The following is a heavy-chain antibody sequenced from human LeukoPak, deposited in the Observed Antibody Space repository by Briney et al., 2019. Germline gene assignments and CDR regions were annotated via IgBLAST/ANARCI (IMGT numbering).Heavy chain of an antibody. D-gene: IGHD2-21*02. CDR2: INPSGGST. CDR1: GYTFTSYG. Sequence: ASVKVSCKASGYTFTSYGISWVRQAPGQGLEWMGIINPSGGSTSYAQKFQGRVTMTRDTSTSTVYMELSSLRSEDTAVYYCATAGKGAYCGGDCYSHWGQGTLVTVSS. V-gene: IGHV1-46*01. CDR3: ATAGKGAYCGGDCYSH. J-gene: IGHJ4*02.